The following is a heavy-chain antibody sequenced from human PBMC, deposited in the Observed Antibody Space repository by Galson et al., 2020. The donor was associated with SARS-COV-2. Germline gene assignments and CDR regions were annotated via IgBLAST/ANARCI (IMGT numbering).Heavy chain of an antibody. V-gene: IGHV3-9*01. J-gene: IGHJ2*01. D-gene: IGHD5-12*01. CDR3: ANLGDGYNYPLDL. CDR2: ISWNIGSI. CDR1: GFTFDDYA. Sequence: GGSLRLSCAASGFTFDDYAMHWVRQAPGKGLEWVSGISWNIGSIGYADSVKGRFTISRDNAKNSLYLQMNSLRAEDTALYYCANLGDGYNYPLDLWGRGTLVTVSS.